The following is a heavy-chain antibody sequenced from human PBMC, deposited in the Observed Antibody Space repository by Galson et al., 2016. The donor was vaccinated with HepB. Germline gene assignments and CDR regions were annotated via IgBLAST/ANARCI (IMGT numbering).Heavy chain of an antibody. V-gene: IGHV1-46*01. Sequence: SVKVSCKASGYTFANYYIHWVRQAPGQGLEWMGIINPGGGSPSNAQKFQGRVTMTRDTSTSTVYMELRSLRFEDTAVYYCARRAGRGSDYGMDVWGQGTTVTVSS. D-gene: IGHD5-12*01. J-gene: IGHJ6*02. CDR1: GYTFANYY. CDR2: INPGGGSP. CDR3: ARRAGRGSDYGMDV.